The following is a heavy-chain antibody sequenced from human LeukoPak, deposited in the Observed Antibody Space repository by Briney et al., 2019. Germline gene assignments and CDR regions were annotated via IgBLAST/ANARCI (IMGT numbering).Heavy chain of an antibody. V-gene: IGHV1-2*02. Sequence: ASVKVSCKASGYTFTGYYMHWVRQAPGQGLEWMGWINPNSGGTNYAQKFQGRVTMTRDTSISTAYMELSRLRSDDTAVYYCARGVAYYDILTGYNRELYYFDYWGQGTLVTVSS. CDR3: ARGVAYYDILTGYNRELYYFDY. CDR1: GYTFTGYY. J-gene: IGHJ4*02. D-gene: IGHD3-9*01. CDR2: INPNSGGT.